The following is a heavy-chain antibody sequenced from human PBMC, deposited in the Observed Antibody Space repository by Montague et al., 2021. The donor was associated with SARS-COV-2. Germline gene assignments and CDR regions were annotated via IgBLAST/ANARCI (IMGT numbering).Heavy chain of an antibody. Sequence: SETLSLTCAVYGGSVSDYYWSWIRQPPGKGLEWIREINHSGSTNYNPSLKSRATTSVDTSKNQFSLKLTSVTAADTAVYYCARGPRITMIVVVITDIWFDPWGQGTLVTVSS. D-gene: IGHD3-22*01. J-gene: IGHJ5*02. CDR1: GGSVSDYY. CDR3: ARGPRITMIVVVITDIWFDP. V-gene: IGHV4-34*01. CDR2: INHSGST.